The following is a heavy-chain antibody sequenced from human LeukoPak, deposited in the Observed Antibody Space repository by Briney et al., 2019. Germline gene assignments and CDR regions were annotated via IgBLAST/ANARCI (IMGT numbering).Heavy chain of an antibody. CDR2: ISGGGST. J-gene: IGHJ4*02. CDR3: ARDHRYCSGGSCYEAFFDY. CDR1: GFIVSNNY. V-gene: IGHV3-53*01. D-gene: IGHD2-15*01. Sequence: GGSLRLSCAASGFIVSNNYMTWVRRAPGKGLEWVSIISGGGSTFYADSAKGRFTISRDTSKNTLYLQMKSLRAEDTAVYYCARDHRYCSGGSCYEAFFDYWGQGTLVTVSS.